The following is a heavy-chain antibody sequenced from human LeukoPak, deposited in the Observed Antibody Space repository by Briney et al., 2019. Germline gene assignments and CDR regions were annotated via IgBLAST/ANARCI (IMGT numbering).Heavy chain of an antibody. D-gene: IGHD5-12*01. CDR2: IYYSGST. CDR1: GGSLSSYY. V-gene: IGHV4-59*01. J-gene: IGHJ4*02. CDR3: AREVVGYSGYDYFDY. Sequence: SETLSLTCTVSGGSLSSYYWSWIRQPPGKGLEWIGYIYYSGSTNYNPSLTSRVTISVDTSKNQFSLKLSSVTAADTAVYYCAREVVGYSGYDYFDYWGQGTLVTVSS.